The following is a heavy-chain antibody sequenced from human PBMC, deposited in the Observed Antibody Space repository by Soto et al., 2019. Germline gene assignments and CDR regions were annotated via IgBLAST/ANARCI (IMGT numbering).Heavy chain of an antibody. J-gene: IGHJ5*02. Sequence: ASVKVSCKASGYTFTSYAMHWVRQAPGQRLEWMGWINAGNGNTKYSQKFQGRVTITRDTSASTAYMELSSLRSEDTAVYYCARGSRGVVPAAIGWFDPWGQGTLVTVSS. CDR1: GYTFTSYA. CDR2: INAGNGNT. CDR3: ARGSRGVVPAAIGWFDP. V-gene: IGHV1-3*01. D-gene: IGHD2-2*01.